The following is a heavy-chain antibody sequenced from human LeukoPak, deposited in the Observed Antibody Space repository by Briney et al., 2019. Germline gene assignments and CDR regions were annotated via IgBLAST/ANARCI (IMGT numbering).Heavy chain of an antibody. V-gene: IGHV3-23*01. Sequence: GGSLRLSCTASGFSFSNYAMSWVRQAPGKGLEWVSSISASGGTTYYADSVKGRFTISRDTSKNTLYLQMNSLRAEDTAVYYCAKDRPLNWGYYFDYWGQGTLVTVSS. CDR3: AKDRPLNWGYYFDY. CDR2: ISASGGTT. J-gene: IGHJ4*02. CDR1: GFSFSNYA. D-gene: IGHD7-27*01.